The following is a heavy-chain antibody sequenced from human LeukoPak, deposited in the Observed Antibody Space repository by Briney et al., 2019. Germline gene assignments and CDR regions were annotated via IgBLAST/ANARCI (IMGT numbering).Heavy chain of an antibody. V-gene: IGHV4-34*01. Sequence: SETLSLTCAVYGGSFSGYYWSWIRQPPGKGLEWIGEINHSGSTNYNPSLKSRVTISVDTSKNQFSLKLSSVTAADTAVYYCARVEATQYYFDYWGQGTLVTVSS. J-gene: IGHJ4*02. CDR3: ARVEATQYYFDY. CDR2: INHSGST. CDR1: GGSFSGYY. D-gene: IGHD2-15*01.